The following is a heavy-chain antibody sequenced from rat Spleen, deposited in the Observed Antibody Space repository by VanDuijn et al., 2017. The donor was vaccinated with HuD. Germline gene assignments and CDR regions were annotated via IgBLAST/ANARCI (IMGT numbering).Heavy chain of an antibody. CDR2: ITYDGSGT. J-gene: IGHJ4*01. D-gene: IGHD1-6*01. Sequence: EVQLVESDGGLVQPGRSLKLSCAASGFTFSDYYMAWVRQAPTKGLEWVATITYDGSGTHYRDSVKGRFTISRDNAKSTLYLQMDSLRSEDTATYYCTRAMYTTDYYYAKGYYVMIAWGQGTSVTVSS. CDR3: TRAMYTTDYYYAKGYYVMIA. V-gene: IGHV5-29*01. CDR1: GFTFSDYY.